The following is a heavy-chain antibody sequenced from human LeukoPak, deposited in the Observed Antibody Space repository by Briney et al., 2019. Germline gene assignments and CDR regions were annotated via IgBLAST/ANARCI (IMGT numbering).Heavy chain of an antibody. CDR3: ARLGPGVITTDYYYYGMDV. J-gene: IGHJ6*02. CDR1: GFTFSSYS. V-gene: IGHV3-7*01. D-gene: IGHD3-22*01. Sequence: GGSLRLSCAASGFTFSSYSMNWVRQAPGKGLEWVANIKQDGSEKYYVDSVKGRFTISRDNAKNSLYLQMNSLRAEDTAVYYCARLGPGVITTDYYYYGMDVWGQGTTVTVSS. CDR2: IKQDGSEK.